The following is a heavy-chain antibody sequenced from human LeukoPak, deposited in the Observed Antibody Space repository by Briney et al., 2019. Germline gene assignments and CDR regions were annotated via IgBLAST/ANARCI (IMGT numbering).Heavy chain of an antibody. CDR3: ARTGSTVTMLYPFDH. J-gene: IGHJ4*02. Sequence: SVTLSLTCIVSGGSISPYYWSWIRQPPGSGLEWIAYIYYSGSTSYNPSLKSRVSISVDTSKNQFSLKLSSVTAADTAVYYCARTGSTVTMLYPFDHWGQGTLVTVSS. V-gene: IGHV4-59*01. CDR1: GGSISPYY. CDR2: IYYSGST. D-gene: IGHD4-17*01.